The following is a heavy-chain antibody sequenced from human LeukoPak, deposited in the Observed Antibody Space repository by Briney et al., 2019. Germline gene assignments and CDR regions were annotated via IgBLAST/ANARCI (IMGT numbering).Heavy chain of an antibody. Sequence: GGSLRLSCAASGFTFSSHVMSWVRQAPGKGLEWVSAISDTGSKTYYADSVKGRFTISRDNSKNTLYVQMNSLTVEDTAVYYCVKDRLAQDYWGQGALVTVSS. V-gene: IGHV3-23*01. CDR2: ISDTGSKT. CDR1: GFTFSSHV. J-gene: IGHJ4*02. CDR3: VKDRLAQDY.